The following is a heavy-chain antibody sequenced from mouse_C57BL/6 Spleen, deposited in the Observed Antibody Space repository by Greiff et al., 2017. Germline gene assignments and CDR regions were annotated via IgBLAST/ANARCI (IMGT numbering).Heavy chain of an antibody. D-gene: IGHD1-2*01. Sequence: VQLQQSGAELVRPGASVTLSCKASGYTFTDYEMHWVKQTPVHGLEWIGAIDPETGGTAYNQKFKGKAILTADKSSSTAYMELRSLTSEDSAVYYGTRERITTAPAWFAYWGQGTLVTVSA. CDR1: GYTFTDYE. J-gene: IGHJ3*01. CDR3: TRERITTAPAWFAY. CDR2: IDPETGGT. V-gene: IGHV1-15*01.